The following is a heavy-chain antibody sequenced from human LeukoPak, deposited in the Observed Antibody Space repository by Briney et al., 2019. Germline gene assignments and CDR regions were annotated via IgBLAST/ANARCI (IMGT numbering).Heavy chain of an antibody. CDR1: GFTFSGYS. Sequence: GGSLRLSCLASGFTFSGYSMNWVRQAPGKGLEWVSYISISSTTINYADSVKGRFTISRDNAKNSLYLQMNSLRDEDTAVYYCAKDHYFDYWGQGTLVTVSS. J-gene: IGHJ4*02. CDR2: ISISSTTI. V-gene: IGHV3-48*02. CDR3: AKDHYFDY.